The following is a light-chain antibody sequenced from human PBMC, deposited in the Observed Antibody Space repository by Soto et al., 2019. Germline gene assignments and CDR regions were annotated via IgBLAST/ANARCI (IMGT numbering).Light chain of an antibody. CDR2: GAS. CDR1: RNINTY. V-gene: IGKV1-39*01. Sequence: DIQMAQSPSSLSASVGDTITITCRASRNINTYLNWYQQKPGKVPKLLIFGASSLESGVPSRFSGSGSRTDFTLTINSLQPEDFATYCCQQTSAAPFTFGPGTKVDIK. CDR3: QQTSAAPFT. J-gene: IGKJ3*01.